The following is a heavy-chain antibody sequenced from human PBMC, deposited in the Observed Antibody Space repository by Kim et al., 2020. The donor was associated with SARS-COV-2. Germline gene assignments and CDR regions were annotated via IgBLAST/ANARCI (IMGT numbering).Heavy chain of an antibody. J-gene: IGHJ4*02. CDR3: ASCGSSSSYYFDY. D-gene: IGHD6-6*01. V-gene: IGHV1-69*01. Sequence: YSQKFQSRVTITAAESTSAAYMELSSLRSKDTSVYYCASCGSSSSYYFDYWGQGTLVTVSS.